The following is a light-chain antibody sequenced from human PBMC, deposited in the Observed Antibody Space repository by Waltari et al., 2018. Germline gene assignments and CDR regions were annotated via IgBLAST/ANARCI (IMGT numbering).Light chain of an antibody. J-gene: IGLJ3*02. CDR3: QVWDGNNDVGV. CDR2: YAS. V-gene: IGLV3-21*04. Sequence: SYVLTQPPSVSVAPGETASVTCGGDSIGSKSVHWYQQKPGQAPVLVIYYASDRPSAIPDRFSGSNSGDTATLTLSRVEVGEEADYYCQVWDGNNDVGVFGGGTKLTVL. CDR1: SIGSKS.